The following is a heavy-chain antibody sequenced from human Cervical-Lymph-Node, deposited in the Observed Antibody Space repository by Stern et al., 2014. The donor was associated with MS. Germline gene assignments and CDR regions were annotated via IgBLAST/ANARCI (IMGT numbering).Heavy chain of an antibody. CDR2: IDPSDGTA. V-gene: IGHV1-46*01. Sequence: VQLEESGAEVKKPGASVKVSCTASEYTFTTYYIHWVRQTPGQGLEWMGMIDPSDGTANYAQDIVTMTRDTSTSTVYMVLNSLRSDDTAVYYCATVIAGRRDPFDHWGQGTLVTVSS. CDR1: EYTFTTYY. J-gene: IGHJ4*02. CDR3: ATVIAGRRDPFDH. D-gene: IGHD6-6*01.